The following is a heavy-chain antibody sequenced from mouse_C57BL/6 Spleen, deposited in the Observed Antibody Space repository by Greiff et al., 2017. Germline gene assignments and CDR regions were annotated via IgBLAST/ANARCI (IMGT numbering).Heavy chain of an antibody. CDR1: GYAFSSSW. Sequence: VQLQQSGPELVKPGASVKMSCKASGYAFSSSWMNWVKQRPGQGLEWIGRIYPGDGDTNYNGKFKGKATLTADKSSSTAYMRLSSLTSEDSAVYFCARSEPFDYWGQGTTLTVAS. CDR2: IYPGDGDT. J-gene: IGHJ2*01. V-gene: IGHV1-82*01. CDR3: ARSEPFDY.